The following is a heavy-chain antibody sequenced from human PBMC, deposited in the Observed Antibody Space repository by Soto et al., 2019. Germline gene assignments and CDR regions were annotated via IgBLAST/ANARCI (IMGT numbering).Heavy chain of an antibody. CDR1: GYSFTDYH. D-gene: IGHD2-8*01. Sequence: ASVKVSCKASGYSFTDYHIHWVRQAPGQGLEWLGRINPKSGGTSTAQKFQGWVAMTTDTSISTASMELTRLTSDDTAIHYCARGDSTDCSNGVCSFFYNHDMDVWGQGTTVTVSS. V-gene: IGHV1-2*04. J-gene: IGHJ6*02. CDR2: INPKSGGT. CDR3: ARGDSTDCSNGVCSFFYNHDMDV.